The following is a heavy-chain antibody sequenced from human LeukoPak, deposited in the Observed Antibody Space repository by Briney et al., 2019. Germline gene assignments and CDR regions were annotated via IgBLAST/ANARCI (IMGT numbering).Heavy chain of an antibody. V-gene: IGHV3-53*01. CDR1: GFTVSSNY. D-gene: IGHD1-26*01. Sequence: GGSLRLSCAASGFTVSSNYMSWVRQAPGKGLEWVSVIYSGGSTYYADSVKGRFTISRDDSKSIAYLQMNSLKTEDTAVYYCTRDNRYSGSYFHDYWGQGTLVTVSS. J-gene: IGHJ4*02. CDR3: TRDNRYSGSYFHDY. CDR2: IYSGGST.